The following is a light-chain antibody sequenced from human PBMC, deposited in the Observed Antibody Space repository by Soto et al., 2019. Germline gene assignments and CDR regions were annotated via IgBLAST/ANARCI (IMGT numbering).Light chain of an antibody. CDR3: TSYTSTSTPVL. CDR1: SSDVGGYNS. Sequence: QSALTQPASVSGSPGQSITISCTGTSSDVGGYNSVSWYQHRPGKAPKLMISDVTNRPSGVSNRFSGSKSGNTASLTISGLQAEDEAVYYCTSYTSTSTPVLFGGGTKLTVL. CDR2: DVT. J-gene: IGLJ2*01. V-gene: IGLV2-14*03.